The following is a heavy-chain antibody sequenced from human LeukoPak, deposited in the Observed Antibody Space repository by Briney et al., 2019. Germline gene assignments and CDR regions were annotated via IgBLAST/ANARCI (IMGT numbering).Heavy chain of an antibody. J-gene: IGHJ4*02. CDR3: ARFSSIAAAGTGGADY. D-gene: IGHD6-13*01. CDR1: GYSFTSYW. V-gene: IGHV5-51*01. CDR2: IYPGDSDT. Sequence: GESLKISCKGSGYSFTSYWIGWVRQMPGKGLEWMGIIYPGDSDTRYSPSFQGQVTISADKSISTAYLQWSSLKASDTAMYYCARFSSIAAAGTGGADYWGQGTLVTVSS.